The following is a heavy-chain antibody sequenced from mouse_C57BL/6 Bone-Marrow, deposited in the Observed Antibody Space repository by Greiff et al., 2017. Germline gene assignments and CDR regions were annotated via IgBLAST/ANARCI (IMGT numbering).Heavy chain of an antibody. D-gene: IGHD4-1*01. CDR3: ARENWDFAY. Sequence: VKLVESGGGLVKPGGSLKLSCAASGFTFSSYAMSWVRQTPEKRLEWVATISDGGSYTYYPDNVKGRFTISRDNAKNNLYLQMSHLKSEDPAMYYCARENWDFAYWGQGTLVTVSA. CDR2: ISDGGSYT. V-gene: IGHV5-4*01. CDR1: GFTFSSYA. J-gene: IGHJ3*01.